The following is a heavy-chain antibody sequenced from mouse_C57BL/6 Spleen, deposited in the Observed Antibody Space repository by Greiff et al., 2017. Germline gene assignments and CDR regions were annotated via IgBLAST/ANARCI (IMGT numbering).Heavy chain of an antibody. CDR2: IYPGDGDT. J-gene: IGHJ2*01. CDR3: ARFGTREGDY. CDR1: GYAFSSSW. D-gene: IGHD3-3*01. Sequence: QVQLQQSGPELVKPGASVKISCKASGYAFSSSWMNWVKQRPGKGLEWIGRIYPGDGDTNYNGKFKGKATLTADKSSSTAYMQLSSLTSEDSAVYFCARFGTREGDYWGQGTTLTVSS. V-gene: IGHV1-82*01.